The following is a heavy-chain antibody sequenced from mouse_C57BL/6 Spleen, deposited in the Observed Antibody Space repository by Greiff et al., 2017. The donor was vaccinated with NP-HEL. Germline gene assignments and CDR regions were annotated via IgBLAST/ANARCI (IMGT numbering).Heavy chain of an antibody. CDR1: GYTFTSYW. J-gene: IGHJ4*01. D-gene: IGHD1-1*01. V-gene: IGHV1-64*01. CDR2: IHPNSGST. Sequence: VQLQQPGAELVKPGASVKLSCTASGYTFTSYWMHWVKQRPGQGLEWIGMIHPNSGSTNYNEKFKSKATLTVDKSSSTAYMQLSSLTSEDSAVYYCARAGSDAMDYWGQGTSVTVSS. CDR3: ARAGSDAMDY.